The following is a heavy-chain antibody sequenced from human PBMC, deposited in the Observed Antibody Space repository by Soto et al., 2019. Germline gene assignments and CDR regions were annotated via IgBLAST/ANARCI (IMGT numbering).Heavy chain of an antibody. CDR1: GGTFSSYA. V-gene: IGHV1-69*13. CDR2: IIPIFGTA. Sequence: ASVKVSCKASGGTFSSYAISWVRQAPGQGLEWMGGIIPIFGTANYAQKFQGSDTITADESTSTAYMELSSPRSEDTALYYCASYSNYYDAFDIWGQGTMVTVSS. CDR3: ASYSNYYDAFDI. J-gene: IGHJ3*02. D-gene: IGHD4-4*01.